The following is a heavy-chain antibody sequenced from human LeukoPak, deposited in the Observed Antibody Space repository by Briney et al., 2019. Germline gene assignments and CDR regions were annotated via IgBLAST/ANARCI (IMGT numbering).Heavy chain of an antibody. J-gene: IGHJ6*02. D-gene: IGHD6-19*01. V-gene: IGHV4-59*01. Sequence: SETLSLTCTVSGGSLSSYYWSWVRQPPGKGLEWIGFIYYRGSTNYNTSLKSRVTISIDTSKNQFSLKLSSVTAADTAVYYCARAFRVAVAGTRKLGYYYYGMDVWGQGTTVTVSS. CDR1: GGSLSSYY. CDR2: IYYRGST. CDR3: ARAFRVAVAGTRKLGYYYYGMDV.